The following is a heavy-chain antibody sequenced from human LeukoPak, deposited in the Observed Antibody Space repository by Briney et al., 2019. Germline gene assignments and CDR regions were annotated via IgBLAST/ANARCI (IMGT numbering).Heavy chain of an antibody. J-gene: IGHJ3*02. CDR1: GFTFSSYW. CDR2: INSDGSST. D-gene: IGHD3-10*01. CDR3: STGSGHAFDI. Sequence: GGSLRLSCAASGFTFSSYWMHWVRQVPGKGLVWVSRINSDGSSTSYADSVKGRFTISRDNAKNTLHVQMNSLRAEDTAVYYCSTGSGHAFDIWGQGTMVTVSS. V-gene: IGHV3-74*01.